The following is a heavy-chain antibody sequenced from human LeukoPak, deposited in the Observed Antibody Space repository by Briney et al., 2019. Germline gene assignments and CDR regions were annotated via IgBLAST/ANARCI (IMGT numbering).Heavy chain of an antibody. V-gene: IGHV4-59*12. D-gene: IGHD2-15*01. CDR2: IYYSGST. Sequence: SETLSLTCTVLGGSISGSYWSWIRQPPGKGLEWIGYIYYSGSTNNNPSLKIRVAISVHTSKPQSYLKLTPVTSADTAVYYCATRPARGSGASSPNFDYWGEGTLVTVSS. CDR1: GGSISGSY. CDR3: ATRPARGSGASSPNFDY. J-gene: IGHJ4*02.